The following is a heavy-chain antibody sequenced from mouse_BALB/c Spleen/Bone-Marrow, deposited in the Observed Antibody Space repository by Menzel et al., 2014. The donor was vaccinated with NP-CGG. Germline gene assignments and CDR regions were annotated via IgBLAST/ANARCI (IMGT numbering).Heavy chain of an antibody. CDR3: AGVYGNYDAMDY. Sequence: QVQLQQSGAELARPGASVKMSCRASGYTFTTYTMHWVKQRPGQGLEWIGYINPSSGYTYYNQKFKDKATLTAGKSSSAAYLQLSSLTSEDSAVYYCAGVYGNYDAMDYWGQGTSVTVSS. V-gene: IGHV1-4*01. D-gene: IGHD2-1*01. J-gene: IGHJ4*01. CDR1: GYTFTTYT. CDR2: INPSSGYT.